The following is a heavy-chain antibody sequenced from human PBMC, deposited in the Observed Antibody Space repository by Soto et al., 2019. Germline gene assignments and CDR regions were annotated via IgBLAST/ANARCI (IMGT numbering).Heavy chain of an antibody. CDR1: GFTFSSYA. CDR3: ARGVLWFGELLYYFDY. D-gene: IGHD3-10*01. J-gene: IGHJ4*02. V-gene: IGHV3-30-3*01. Sequence: QVQLAESGGGVVQPGRSLRLSCAASGFTFSSYAMHWVRQAPGKGLEWVAVISYDGSNKYYADSVKGRFTISRDNSKNTLYLQMNSLRAEDTAVYYCARGVLWFGELLYYFDYWGQGTLVTVSS. CDR2: ISYDGSNK.